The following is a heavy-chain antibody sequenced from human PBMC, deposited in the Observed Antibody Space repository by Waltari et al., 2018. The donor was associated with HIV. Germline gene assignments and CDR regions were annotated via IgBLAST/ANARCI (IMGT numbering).Heavy chain of an antibody. CDR1: GYTFTGYY. D-gene: IGHD2-15*01. CDR2: INPNSGGT. V-gene: IGHV1-2*02. CDR3: AILRRDIVVVVAATRDYYYGMDV. Sequence: GAEVKKPGASVKVSCKASGYTFTGYYMHWVRQAPGQGLEWMGWINPNSGGTNYAQKFQGRVTMTRDTSISTAYMELSRLRSDDTAVYYCAILRRDIVVVVAATRDYYYGMDVWGQGTTVTVSS. J-gene: IGHJ6*02.